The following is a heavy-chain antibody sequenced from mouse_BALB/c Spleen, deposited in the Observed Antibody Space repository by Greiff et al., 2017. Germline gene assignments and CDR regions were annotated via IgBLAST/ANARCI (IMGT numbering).Heavy chain of an antibody. V-gene: IGHV5-6-4*01. CDR2: ISSGGSYT. J-gene: IGHJ4*01. Sequence: EVNVVESGGGLVKPGGSLKLSCAASGFTFSSYTMSWVRQTPEKRLEWVATISSGGSYTYYPDSVKGRFTISRDNAKNTLYLQMSSLKSEDTAMYYCTRIYGNYVYAMDYWGQGTSVTVSS. CDR1: GFTFSSYT. D-gene: IGHD2-1*01. CDR3: TRIYGNYVYAMDY.